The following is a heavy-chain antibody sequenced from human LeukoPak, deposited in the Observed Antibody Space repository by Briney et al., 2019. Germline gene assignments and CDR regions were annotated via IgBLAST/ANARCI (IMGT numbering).Heavy chain of an antibody. CDR3: SRELGGSYFDY. D-gene: IGHD1-26*01. CDR2: NNPSGGRT. V-gene: IGHV1-46*01. Sequence: ASVNVSCKASGYTFSNYYVHWVRQAPGQGLEWMGVNNPSGGRTTYAQKFQGRVTMTRDTSTSTAYMDLSSLRSDDTAVYYCSRELGGSYFDYWGQGTLVTVSS. J-gene: IGHJ4*02. CDR1: GYTFSNYY.